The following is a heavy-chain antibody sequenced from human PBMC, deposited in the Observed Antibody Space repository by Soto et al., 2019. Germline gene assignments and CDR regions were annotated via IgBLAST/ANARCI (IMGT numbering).Heavy chain of an antibody. CDR2: ISWNSGSI. J-gene: IGHJ6*03. Sequence: PGGSLRLSCAASGFTFDDYAMHWVRQAPGKGLEWVSGISWNSGSIGYADSVKGRFTISRDNAKNSLYPQMNSLRAGDTALYYCEKGFGGVFWSGYYEILYYRDFWGKGTTVPVSS. CDR3: EKGFGGVFWSGYYEILYYRDF. CDR1: GFTFDDYA. D-gene: IGHD3-3*01. V-gene: IGHV3-9*01.